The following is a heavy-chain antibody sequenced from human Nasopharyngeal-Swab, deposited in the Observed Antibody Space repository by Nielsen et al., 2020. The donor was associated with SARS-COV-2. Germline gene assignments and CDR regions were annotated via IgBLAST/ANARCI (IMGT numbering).Heavy chain of an antibody. CDR2: ISSSRGYI. D-gene: IGHD3-3*01. Sequence: GGSLRLSCAASGFTFNNYNFNWVRQAPGKGLEWVSSISSSRGYIYYADSVKGRFTISRDNAKTSLYLQMNSLRAEDTAVYYCARDGLDYDFWSAYFMDVWGQGTTVTVSS. CDR1: GFTFNNYN. CDR3: ARDGLDYDFWSAYFMDV. V-gene: IGHV3-21*01. J-gene: IGHJ6*02.